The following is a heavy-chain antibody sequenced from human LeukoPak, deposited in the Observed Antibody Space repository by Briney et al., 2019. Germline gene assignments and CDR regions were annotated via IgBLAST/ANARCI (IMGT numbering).Heavy chain of an antibody. V-gene: IGHV4-4*07. CDR2: VDTSGRT. Sequence: SETLSLTCSASGDSISSYYWNWIRQPAGKGLEWIGRVDTSGRTNYNPSLKSRLTMSLDTSKNQFSLRVSSVTAADTAVYYCARGGSLAYNWIDPWGQGILVTVSS. CDR1: GDSISSYY. J-gene: IGHJ5*02. CDR3: ARGGSLAYNWIDP. D-gene: IGHD6-13*01.